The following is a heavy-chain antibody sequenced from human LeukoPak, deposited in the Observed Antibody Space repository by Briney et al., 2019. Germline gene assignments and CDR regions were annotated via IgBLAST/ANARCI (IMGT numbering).Heavy chain of an antibody. V-gene: IGHV4-61*02. J-gene: IGHJ3*02. CDR2: IYTSGST. CDR3: ARDRQGFDAFDI. CDR1: GGSISSGSYY. Sequence: SQTLSLTCTVSGGSISSGSYYWSWIRQPAGKGQEWIGRIYTSGSTNYNPSLKSRVTISVDTSKNQFSLKLSSVTAADTAVYYCARDRQGFDAFDIWGQGTMVTVSS. D-gene: IGHD6-6*01.